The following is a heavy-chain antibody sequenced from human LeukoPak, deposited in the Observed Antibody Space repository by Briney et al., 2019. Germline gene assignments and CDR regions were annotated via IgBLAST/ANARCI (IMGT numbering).Heavy chain of an antibody. CDR3: AKDTPLCYFDY. Sequence: GGSLRLSCAASGFTFSSYGMHWVRQAPGKGLEWVAAIWYDGTNKNYADSVKGRFTISRDNSKNTLYLQMNSLRADDTAVYYCAKDTPLCYFDYWGQGTLVTVSS. D-gene: IGHD3-16*01. J-gene: IGHJ4*02. V-gene: IGHV3-30*02. CDR2: IWYDGTNK. CDR1: GFTFSSYG.